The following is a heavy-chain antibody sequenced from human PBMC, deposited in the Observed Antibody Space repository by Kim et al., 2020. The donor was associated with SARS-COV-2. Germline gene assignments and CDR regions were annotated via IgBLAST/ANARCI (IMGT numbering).Heavy chain of an antibody. CDR3: ASTVVTWFDP. CDR2: INHSGST. CDR1: GGSFSGYY. Sequence: SETLSLTCAVYGGSFSGYYWSWIRQPPGKGLEWIGEINHSGSTNYNPSLKSRVTISVDTSKNQFSLKLSSVTAADTAVYYCASTVVTWFDPWGQGTLVTVSS. J-gene: IGHJ5*02. D-gene: IGHD2-21*02. V-gene: IGHV4-34*01.